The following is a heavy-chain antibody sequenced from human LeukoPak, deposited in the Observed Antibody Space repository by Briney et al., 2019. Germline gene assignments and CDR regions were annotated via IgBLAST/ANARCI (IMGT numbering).Heavy chain of an antibody. CDR3: ARDRYSSGWAPFDY. J-gene: IGHJ4*02. D-gene: IGHD6-19*01. CDR2: IRYDGSNK. Sequence: GGSLRLSCAVSGFTFSNYGMHWVRQAPGKGLEWVTFIRYDGSNKYYADSVKGRFTISRDNAKNSLYLQMNSLRAEDTAVYYCARDRYSSGWAPFDYWGQGTLVTVSS. CDR1: GFTFSNYG. V-gene: IGHV3-30*02.